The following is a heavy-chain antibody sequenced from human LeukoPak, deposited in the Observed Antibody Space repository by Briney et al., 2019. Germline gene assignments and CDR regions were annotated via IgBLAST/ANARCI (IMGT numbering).Heavy chain of an antibody. J-gene: IGHJ4*02. CDR2: VNTYNGNT. D-gene: IGHD3-22*01. Sequence: ASVKVSCKASGYTFTNYGINWVRQAPGQGLEWMGWVNTYNGNTNYAQKFQGRVTMTTDTSTSTAYMELRSLRSDDTAVYYCARVVLDHYYDSSGYLGTLDYWGQGTLVTVSS. CDR1: GYTFTNYG. V-gene: IGHV1-18*01. CDR3: ARVVLDHYYDSSGYLGTLDY.